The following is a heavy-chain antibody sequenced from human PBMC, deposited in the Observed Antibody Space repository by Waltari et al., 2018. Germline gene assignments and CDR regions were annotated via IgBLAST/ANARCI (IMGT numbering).Heavy chain of an antibody. Sequence: QLQLQESGPGLVKPSETLSLTCSFSVVSITTNRNYWGWIRQPPGQGLEWIGTISYNGATYSSPSLRSRVTIFRDTSKNQLSLKLGSVTAADTAFYYCATYIGASLGTAAFDVWGQGTMVTVSS. CDR1: VVSITTNRNY. V-gene: IGHV4-39*01. CDR3: ATYIGASLGTAAFDV. D-gene: IGHD5-12*01. CDR2: ISYNGAT. J-gene: IGHJ3*01.